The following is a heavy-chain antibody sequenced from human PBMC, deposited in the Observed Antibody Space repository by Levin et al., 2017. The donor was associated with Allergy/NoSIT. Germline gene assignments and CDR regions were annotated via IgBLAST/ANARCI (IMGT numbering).Heavy chain of an antibody. V-gene: IGHV3-30*18. CDR3: AKSLGLGTAGWLESRLDV. CDR2: ISDDGSKK. D-gene: IGHD6-13*01. CDR1: GFPFSNSG. J-gene: IGHJ6*04. Sequence: LSLTCAASGFPFSNSGMYWVRQAPGKGLAWVAVISDDGSKKYYGESVKGRFTVSRDNSKNTLHLQMNSLRPEDTALYYCAKSLGLGTAGWLESRLDVWGKGTTVTVSS.